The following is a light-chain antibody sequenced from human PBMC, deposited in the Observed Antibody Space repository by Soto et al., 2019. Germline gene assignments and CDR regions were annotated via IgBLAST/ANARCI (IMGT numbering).Light chain of an antibody. CDR1: SGHSSYA. CDR2: LNSDGSH. V-gene: IGLV4-69*01. J-gene: IGLJ3*02. CDR3: QTWGTGIPWV. Sequence: QSVLTQSPSASASLGASVKLTCTLSSGHSSYAIAWHQQQPAKGPRYLMKLNSDGSHSKGDGIPDRFAGSSSGAERYLTISRLQSEDEADYYCQTWGTGIPWVFGGGTKLTVL.